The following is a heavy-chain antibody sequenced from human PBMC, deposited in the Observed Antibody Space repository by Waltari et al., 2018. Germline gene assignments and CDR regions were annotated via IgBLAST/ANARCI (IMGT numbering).Heavy chain of an antibody. J-gene: IGHJ4*02. V-gene: IGHV3-21*01. CDR3: ATGGWGFYFDY. CDR1: GFTFSNYN. Sequence: EEQLVESGGGLVKPGGSLRLSCAGSGFTFSNYNMNWVRQAPGKGLEWVASISTTSTYTHYADSVKGRFTSARDNAKNSLFLQMNSLTTEDTAVYYCATGGWGFYFDYWGQGTLLTVSS. D-gene: IGHD7-27*01. CDR2: ISTTSTYT.